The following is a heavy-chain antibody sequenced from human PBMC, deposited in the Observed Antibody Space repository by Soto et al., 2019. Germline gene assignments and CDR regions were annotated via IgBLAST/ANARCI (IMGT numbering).Heavy chain of an antibody. CDR1: GFTFTRYS. CDR3: ARESEDLTSNFDY. V-gene: IGHV3-21*06. J-gene: IGHJ4*02. CDR2: ISSTTNYI. Sequence: LRLSCAASGFTFTRYSINWVRQAPGKGLEWVSSISSTTNYIYYGDSMKGRFTISRDNAKNSLYLEMNSLRAEDTAVYYCARESEDLTSNFDYWGQGTLVTVSS.